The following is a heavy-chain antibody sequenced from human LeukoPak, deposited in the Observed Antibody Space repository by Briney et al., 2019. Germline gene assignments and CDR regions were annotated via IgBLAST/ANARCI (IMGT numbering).Heavy chain of an antibody. CDR3: ARDPTYYYYYYYMDV. Sequence: SSSGTTIYYADSVKGRFTISRDNAKNSLYLQMNSLRAEDTAVYYCARDPTYYYYYYYMDVWGKGTTVTVSS. D-gene: IGHD3-16*01. J-gene: IGHJ6*03. CDR2: SSSGTTI. V-gene: IGHV3-11*04.